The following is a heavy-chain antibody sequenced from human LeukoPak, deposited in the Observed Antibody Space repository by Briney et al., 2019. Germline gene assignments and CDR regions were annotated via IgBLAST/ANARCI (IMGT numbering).Heavy chain of an antibody. V-gene: IGHV3-48*01. CDR2: ISSSSSTI. CDR3: ARGAYSSSWYADY. Sequence: GGSLRLSCAASGFTFSSYSMNWVRQAPGKGLEWVSYISSSSSTIYYADSVKGRFTISRDNAKNSLYLQMNSLRAEDTAVYYCARGAYSSSWYADYWDQGTLVTVSS. D-gene: IGHD6-13*01. CDR1: GFTFSSYS. J-gene: IGHJ4*02.